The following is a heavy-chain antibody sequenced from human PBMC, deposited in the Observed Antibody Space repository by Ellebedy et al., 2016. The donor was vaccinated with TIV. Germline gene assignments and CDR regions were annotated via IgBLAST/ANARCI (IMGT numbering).Heavy chain of an antibody. V-gene: IGHV3-23*01. J-gene: IGHJ4*02. CDR3: ARGGRDQWLIDY. CDR1: GFTFSSYA. Sequence: GESLKISCAASGFTFSSYAMSWVRQAPGKGLEWVSSLSGSGGSTYYADSVKGRFTISRDNSKNTLYLQMNSLRAEDTAVYYCARGGRDQWLIDYWGQGTLVTVSS. CDR2: LSGSGGST. D-gene: IGHD6-19*01.